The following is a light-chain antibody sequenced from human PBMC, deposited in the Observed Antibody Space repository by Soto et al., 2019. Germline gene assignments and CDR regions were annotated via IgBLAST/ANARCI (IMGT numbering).Light chain of an antibody. CDR2: EVT. V-gene: IGLV2-14*01. CDR1: SSDVGGHNY. Sequence: QSVLTQPASVSGSPGQSITLSCTGTSSDVGGHNYVSWYQQHPGTAPKLMIYEVTNRPSGVSNRFSGSKSGNTASLTISGLQAEDEADYYCSSYTSSTTLDVVFGGGTKLTVL. CDR3: SSYTSSTTLDVV. J-gene: IGLJ2*01.